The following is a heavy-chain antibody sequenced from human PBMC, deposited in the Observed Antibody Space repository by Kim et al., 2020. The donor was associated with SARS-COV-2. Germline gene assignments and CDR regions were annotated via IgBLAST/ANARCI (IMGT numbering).Heavy chain of an antibody. CDR1: GFTVSSNY. CDR2: IYSGGST. D-gene: IGHD2-15*01. J-gene: IGHJ6*02. Sequence: GGSLRLSCAASGFTVSSNYMSWVRQAPGKGLEWVSVIYSGGSTYYADSVKGRFTISRHNSKNTLYLQMNSLRAEDTAVYYCARDCSGGSCYSSYYYYGMDVWGQGTTVTVSS. CDR3: ARDCSGGSCYSSYYYYGMDV. V-gene: IGHV3-53*04.